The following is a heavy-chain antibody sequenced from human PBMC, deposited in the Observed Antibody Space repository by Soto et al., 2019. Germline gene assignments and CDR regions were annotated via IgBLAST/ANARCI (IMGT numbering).Heavy chain of an antibody. J-gene: IGHJ4*02. Sequence: SETLSLTCTVSSDSISRFSWSWIREAAGKGLEWIGRVYVNADTKYAPSLRSRLNVSVGTSKNQFSLRLTSVTAADTAVYFCAREARGDFSGIFDYWGRGTLVTVSS. D-gene: IGHD2-21*02. V-gene: IGHV4-4*07. CDR3: AREARGDFSGIFDY. CDR2: VYVNADT. CDR1: SDSISRFS.